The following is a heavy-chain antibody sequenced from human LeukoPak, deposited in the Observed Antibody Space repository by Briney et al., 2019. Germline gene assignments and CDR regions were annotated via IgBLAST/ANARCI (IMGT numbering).Heavy chain of an antibody. J-gene: IGHJ4*02. V-gene: IGHV3-30*02. Sequence: GGSLRLSCAASRFIFSSYGMHWVRQAPGKGLEWVAFLGYDGGNKYYADSVKGRFTISRDNSKNTLYLQMNSLRTEDTAVYYCAKDLNYYTISARIDYWGQGTLVTVSS. CDR3: AKDLNYYTISARIDY. CDR1: RFIFSSYG. CDR2: LGYDGGNK. D-gene: IGHD3-10*01.